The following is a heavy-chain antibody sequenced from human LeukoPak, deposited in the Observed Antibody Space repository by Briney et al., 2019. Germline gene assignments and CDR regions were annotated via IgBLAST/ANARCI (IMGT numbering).Heavy chain of an antibody. CDR2: ISLRGLT. Sequence: SETLSLTFGVSGGSISGTHWWSWVRQPPGQGVEWIGEISLRGLTNYNPSVRSRLTMSLDESKNQVSLNLTSVTAADTAVYYCSRESGPFSPFGFWGQGTLVSVHS. CDR3: SRESGPFSPFGF. D-gene: IGHD1-26*01. V-gene: IGHV4-4*02. J-gene: IGHJ4*02. CDR1: GGSISGTHW.